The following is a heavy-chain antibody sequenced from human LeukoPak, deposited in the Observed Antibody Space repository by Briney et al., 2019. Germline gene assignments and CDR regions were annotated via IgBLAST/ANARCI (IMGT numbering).Heavy chain of an antibody. Sequence: GGSLRLSCAASGFTLSSYAMSWVRQAPGKGLEWVSAISGSGGSTYYAGSVKGRFTISRDNSKNTLYLQMNSLRAEDTAVYYCAKGVARGSGLYYYYGMDVWGQGTTVTVSS. CDR1: GFTLSSYA. J-gene: IGHJ6*02. CDR2: ISGSGGST. CDR3: AKGVARGSGLYYYYGMDV. D-gene: IGHD3-10*01. V-gene: IGHV3-23*01.